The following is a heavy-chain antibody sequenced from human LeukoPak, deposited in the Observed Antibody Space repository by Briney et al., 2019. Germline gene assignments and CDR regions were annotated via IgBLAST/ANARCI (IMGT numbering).Heavy chain of an antibody. V-gene: IGHV1-8*02. CDR2: MNPNSGNT. J-gene: IGHJ6*04. CDR1: GYTFTSYG. Sequence: ASVKVSCKASGYTFTSYGISWVRQAPGQGLEWLGWMNPNSGNTGYAQKFQGRVTMTRNTSISTAYMELSSLRSEDTAVYYCARGRGYCSGGSCYPIEDVWGKGTTVTVSS. D-gene: IGHD2-15*01. CDR3: ARGRGYCSGGSCYPIEDV.